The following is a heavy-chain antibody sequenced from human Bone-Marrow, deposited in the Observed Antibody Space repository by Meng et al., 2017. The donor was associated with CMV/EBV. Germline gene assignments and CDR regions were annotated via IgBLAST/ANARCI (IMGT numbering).Heavy chain of an antibody. Sequence: ASVFTFRGSAIHWVRQASGKGLEWVGRISSKANSYAAAYAASVKGRFTISRDDSKNTAYLQMNSLKTEDTAVYYCTRHALVVGWFDPWGQGTLVTVSS. J-gene: IGHJ5*02. CDR3: TRHALVVGWFDP. D-gene: IGHD2-21*01. CDR2: ISSKANSYAA. V-gene: IGHV3-73*01. CDR1: VFTFRGSA.